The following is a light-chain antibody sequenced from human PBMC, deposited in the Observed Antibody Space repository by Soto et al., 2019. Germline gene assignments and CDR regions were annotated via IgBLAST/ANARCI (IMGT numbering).Light chain of an antibody. CDR3: QQYNGWT. CDR1: QNINDW. CDR2: DAS. Sequence: DIQMTQSPSTLSASVGDRVTVACRASQNINDWLAWYQQKPGTDPKLLIYDASTLESGVPSRFSGSGSGTEFTLTISSLQPDDFATYYCQQYNGWTFGQGTKVEIK. J-gene: IGKJ1*01. V-gene: IGKV1-5*01.